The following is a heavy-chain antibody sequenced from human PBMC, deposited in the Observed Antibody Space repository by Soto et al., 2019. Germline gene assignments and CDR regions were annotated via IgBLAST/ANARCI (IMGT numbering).Heavy chain of an antibody. V-gene: IGHV4-4*02. J-gene: IGHJ4*02. D-gene: IGHD3-9*01. Sequence: PSETLSLTCAVSSGSIDNVYWWSWVRQSPGKGLEWIGEISHDGSTNYNPSLEGRVTISVDRSKNQFSLKLSSVTAADTAVYYCAGSYDILTGYFDYWGQGTLVTVSS. CDR2: ISHDGST. CDR1: SGSIDNVYW. CDR3: AGSYDILTGYFDY.